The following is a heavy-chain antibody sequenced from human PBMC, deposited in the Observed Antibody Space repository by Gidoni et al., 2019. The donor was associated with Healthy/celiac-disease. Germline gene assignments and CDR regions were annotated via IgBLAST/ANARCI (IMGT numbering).Heavy chain of an antibody. CDR1: GYTFTGYY. CDR2: INPNSGGT. V-gene: IGHV1-2*02. J-gene: IGHJ4*02. CDR3: ARGDVLRYFDWPFDY. Sequence: QVQLVQSGAEVKKPGASVKVSCKASGYTFTGYYMHWVRQAPGQGLEWMGWINPNSGGTNYAQKFQGRVTMTRDTSISTAYMELSRLRSDDTAVYYCARGDVLRYFDWPFDYWGQGTLVTVSS. D-gene: IGHD3-9*01.